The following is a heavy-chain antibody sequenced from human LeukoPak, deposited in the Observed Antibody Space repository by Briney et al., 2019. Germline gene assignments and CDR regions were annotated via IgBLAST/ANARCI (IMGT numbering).Heavy chain of an antibody. CDR3: AKDLGMQVWFPL. D-gene: IGHD5-18*01. J-gene: IGHJ4*02. Sequence: GGSLRLSCAASGFTFSTYAMSWVRQAPGKGLEWVSSFSGSGGSTYYADSVKGRFTISRDNSKNTLYLQMNSLRAEHTAVYYCAKDLGMQVWFPLWGQGTLVTVSS. CDR2: FSGSGGST. V-gene: IGHV3-23*01. CDR1: GFTFSTYA.